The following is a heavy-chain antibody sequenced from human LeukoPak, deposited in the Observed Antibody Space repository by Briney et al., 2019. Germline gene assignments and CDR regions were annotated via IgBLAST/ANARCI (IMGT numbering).Heavy chain of an antibody. D-gene: IGHD6-13*01. Sequence: PGGSLRLSCAASGFTFSSYAMSWVRQAPGKGLEWVSAISGSGGSTYYADSVKGRFTISRDNSKNTLYLQMNSLRAEDTAVYYCAKVFGYSSSWYYFDYWGQGTLVTVSS. J-gene: IGHJ4*02. CDR2: ISGSGGST. CDR3: AKVFGYSSSWYYFDY. V-gene: IGHV3-23*01. CDR1: GFTFSSYA.